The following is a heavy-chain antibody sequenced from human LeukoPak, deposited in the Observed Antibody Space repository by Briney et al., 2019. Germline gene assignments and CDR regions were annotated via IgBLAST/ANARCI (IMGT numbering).Heavy chain of an antibody. J-gene: IGHJ4*02. CDR2: ISGSGVST. CDR3: AKDRKNIVVAIAAHNY. Sequence: GGSLRLSCAASGFTFTSYAMSWVRQAPGKGLEWVSGISGSGVSTNYADSVKGRFTISRDNSKSTLYLQMNSLRAEETAVYYCAKDRKNIVVAIAAHNYWGQGTLVTVSS. D-gene: IGHD2-15*01. CDR1: GFTFTSYA. V-gene: IGHV3-23*01.